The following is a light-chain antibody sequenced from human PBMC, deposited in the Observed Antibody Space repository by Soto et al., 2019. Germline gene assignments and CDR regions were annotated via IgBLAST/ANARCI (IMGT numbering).Light chain of an antibody. CDR3: QQSYSVPS. Sequence: DIQLTQSPLSLSASLGDSVTVTCRASENIDNYLNWYRQKPGEAPQLIIYSASRLQRGDPGTVSGGRSSTDYSLTIHIPQSDDFATYYCQQSYSVPSFGPGTIVDMK. J-gene: IGKJ3*01. CDR1: ENIDNY. V-gene: IGKV1-39*01. CDR2: SAS.